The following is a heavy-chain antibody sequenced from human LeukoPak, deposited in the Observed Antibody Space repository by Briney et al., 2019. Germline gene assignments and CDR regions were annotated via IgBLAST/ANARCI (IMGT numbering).Heavy chain of an antibody. J-gene: IGHJ6*03. D-gene: IGHD6-13*01. CDR2: IKQDGSEK. CDR1: GFTFSSYW. Sequence: GGSLRLSCAASGFTFSSYWMSWVRQAPGKGLEWVANIKQDGSEKFYVDSVKGRFTISRDNAKNSLYLQMNSLRAEDTAVYYCASRYSSSWYYYYYYMDVWGKGTTVTVSS. V-gene: IGHV3-7*01. CDR3: ASRYSSSWYYYYYYMDV.